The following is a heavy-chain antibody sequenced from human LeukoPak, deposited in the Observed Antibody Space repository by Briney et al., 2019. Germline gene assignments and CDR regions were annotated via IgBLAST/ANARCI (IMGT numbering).Heavy chain of an antibody. Sequence: PSETLSLTCTVSGGSISSSSYYWGWIRQPPGKGLEWIGSIYYSGSTYYNPSLKSRVTISVDTSKNQFSLKLSSVTAADTAVYYCANHLWFGEPINWFDPWGQGTLVTVSS. J-gene: IGHJ5*02. D-gene: IGHD3-10*01. V-gene: IGHV4-39*01. CDR1: GGSISSSSYY. CDR2: IYYSGST. CDR3: ANHLWFGEPINWFDP.